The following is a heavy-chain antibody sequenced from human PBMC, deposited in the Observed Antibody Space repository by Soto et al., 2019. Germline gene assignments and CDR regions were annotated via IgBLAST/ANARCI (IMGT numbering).Heavy chain of an antibody. Sequence: QVQLVESGGNMVQPGRSLRLSCAASGFTFGNNAMHWVRHAAGKGLEWVAQIWFDGNNKDYTDSVKGRFTISRDNLKNTVYLQMDSLRADDTAVYYCARDGQQLAPYAMDVWGQGTTVIVSS. CDR1: GFTFGNNA. CDR3: ARDGQQLAPYAMDV. D-gene: IGHD6-13*01. V-gene: IGHV3-33*01. CDR2: IWFDGNNK. J-gene: IGHJ6*02.